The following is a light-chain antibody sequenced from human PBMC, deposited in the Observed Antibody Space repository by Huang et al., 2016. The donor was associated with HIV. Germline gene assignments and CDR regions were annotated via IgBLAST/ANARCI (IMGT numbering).Light chain of an antibody. CDR3: QQSYTTPWT. J-gene: IGKJ1*01. V-gene: IGKV1-39*01. Sequence: DIQMTQSPPSLSASVGDRVTITCRASQNISTYLNWYQHKSVKVPKLLIYGVSNLQNGAPSRLSGGGSGTDFTLTISSLQPEDFATYSCQQSYTTPWTFGQGTKVEV. CDR2: GVS. CDR1: QNISTY.